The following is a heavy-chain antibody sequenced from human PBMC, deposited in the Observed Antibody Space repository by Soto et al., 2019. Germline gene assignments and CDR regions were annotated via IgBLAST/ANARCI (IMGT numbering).Heavy chain of an antibody. D-gene: IGHD3-10*01. V-gene: IGHV4-38-2*01. CDR3: GGGGYYYGSGSYSSDWFDP. J-gene: IGHJ5*02. Sequence: SETLSLTCAVSGYSISSGYYWGWIRQPPGXGLEWIGSIYHSGSTYYNPSLKSRVTISVDTSKNQFSLKLSSVTAADTAVYYCGGGGYYYGSGSYSSDWFDPWGQGTLVTVSS. CDR2: IYHSGST. CDR1: GYSISSGYY.